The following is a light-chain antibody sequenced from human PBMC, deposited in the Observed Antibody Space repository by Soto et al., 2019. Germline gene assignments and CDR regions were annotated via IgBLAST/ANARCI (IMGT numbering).Light chain of an antibody. J-gene: IGLJ1*01. V-gene: IGLV2-14*01. CDR1: SSDVGGYDY. CDR2: EVS. Sequence: QSVLTQPASVSGSPGQSLTVSCTGNSSDVGGYDYVSWYHQHTGTAPNLLIYEVSIRPSRVSNRFSSSKSRNTASLTNSVLQSEDEADYYCSSYTSSSTLWVFGTGTKVTV. CDR3: SSYTSSSTLWV.